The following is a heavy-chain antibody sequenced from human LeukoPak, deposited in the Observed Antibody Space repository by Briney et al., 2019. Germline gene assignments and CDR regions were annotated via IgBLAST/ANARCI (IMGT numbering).Heavy chain of an antibody. CDR3: ARLRVHDYYVIDY. CDR1: GGSISSSNW. J-gene: IGHJ4*02. CDR2: IYHSGST. Sequence: ASETLSLTCAVSGGSISSSNWWSGVRQPPGKGLEWIGEIYHSGSTNYNPSLKSRVTISVDKSKNQFSLKLSSVTAADTAVYYCARLRVHDYYVIDYWGQGTLVTVSS. V-gene: IGHV4-4*02. D-gene: IGHD3-10*02.